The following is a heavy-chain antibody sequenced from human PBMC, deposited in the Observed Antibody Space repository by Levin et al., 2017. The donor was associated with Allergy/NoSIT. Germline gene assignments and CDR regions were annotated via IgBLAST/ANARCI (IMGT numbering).Heavy chain of an antibody. J-gene: IGHJ4*02. CDR2: ISWNSGSI. V-gene: IGHV3-9*01. CDR3: AKDMLRDSEIAVAFDY. CDR1: GFTFDDYA. Sequence: QTGGSLRLSCAASGFTFDDYAMHWVRQAPGKGLEWVSGISWNSGSIGYADSVKGRFTISRDNAKNSLYLQMNSLRAEDTALYYCAKDMLRDSEIAVAFDYWGQGTLVTVSS. D-gene: IGHD6-19*01.